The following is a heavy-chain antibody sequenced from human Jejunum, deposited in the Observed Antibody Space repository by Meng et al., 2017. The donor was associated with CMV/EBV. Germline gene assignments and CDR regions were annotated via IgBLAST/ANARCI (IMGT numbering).Heavy chain of an antibody. V-gene: IGHV4-4*07. J-gene: IGHJ4*02. D-gene: IGHD6-19*01. CDR2: IYTSGST. Sequence: QVQLQESGPGPVKPSETLSLICTVSGGSINNYYWNWIRQSAGQGLEWIGRIYTSGSTNYNPSLQSRVTMSVDTSKNQFSLKLTSVTAADTAVYYCARGYSSDWYDYWGQGALVTVSS. CDR1: GGSINNYY. CDR3: ARGYSSDWYDY.